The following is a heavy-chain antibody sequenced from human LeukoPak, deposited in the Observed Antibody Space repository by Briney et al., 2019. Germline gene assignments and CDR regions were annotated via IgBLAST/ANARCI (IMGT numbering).Heavy chain of an antibody. J-gene: IGHJ4*02. Sequence: GGSLRLSCAAPGFIFSTYAMSWVRLAPGKGLDWVSGIGGNDGRAYYADSVKGRFTISRDNSRNMMYLQMSSLRVEDTAIYFCAKGTELHGTGYYLHYFDYWGQGTLVTVSS. CDR1: GFIFSTYA. V-gene: IGHV3-23*01. CDR2: IGGNDGRA. D-gene: IGHD3-22*01. CDR3: AKGTELHGTGYYLHYFDY.